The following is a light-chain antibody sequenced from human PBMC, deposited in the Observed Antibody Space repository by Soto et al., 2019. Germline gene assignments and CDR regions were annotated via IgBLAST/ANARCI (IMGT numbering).Light chain of an antibody. CDR1: SSDVGSYNL. Sequence: QSALTQPASVSGSPGQSITISCTWTSSDVGSYNLVSWYQLHPGKAPKLMIYEGSKRPAGVSNRFSGSKSGNTASLTISGIQAEDEDDYYCCSYAGGSTYVVFGGGTKLTVL. CDR3: CSYAGGSTYVV. CDR2: EGS. V-gene: IGLV2-23*01. J-gene: IGLJ2*01.